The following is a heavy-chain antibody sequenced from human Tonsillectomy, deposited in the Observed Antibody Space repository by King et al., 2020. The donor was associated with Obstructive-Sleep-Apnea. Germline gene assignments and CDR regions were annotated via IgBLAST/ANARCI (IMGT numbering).Heavy chain of an antibody. CDR2: INGDGSST. D-gene: IGHD3-10*01. V-gene: IGHV3-74*01. Sequence: VQLVESGGGLVQPGGSLRLSCAASGFTFSSYWMHWVRQAPGKGRVWGSRINGDGSSTGYADSVKGRFTISRDNAKNTLYLQMNSLRAEDTAVYYCASEIWFGDYYFDYWGQGTLVTVSS. J-gene: IGHJ4*02. CDR1: GFTFSSYW. CDR3: ASEIWFGDYYFDY.